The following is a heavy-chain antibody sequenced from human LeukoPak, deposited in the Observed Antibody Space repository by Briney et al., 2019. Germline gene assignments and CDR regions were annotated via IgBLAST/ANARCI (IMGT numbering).Heavy chain of an antibody. J-gene: IGHJ5*02. CDR2: IHYTGTT. Sequence: PSETLSLTCTVSRDSTRGSDHYWGWIRQPPGKGLEWIGSIHYTGTTYSNPSLKSRVTISVDTARNQFSLKLSSVTAADTDAYYCARQGYCSPASCYRWFDPWAREPWSPSPQ. CDR1: RDSTRGSDHY. V-gene: IGHV4-39*01. CDR3: ARQGYCSPASCYRWFDP. D-gene: IGHD2-2*02.